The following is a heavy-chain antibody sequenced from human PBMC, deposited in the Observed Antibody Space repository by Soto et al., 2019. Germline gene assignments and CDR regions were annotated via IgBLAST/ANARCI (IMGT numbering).Heavy chain of an antibody. J-gene: IGHJ6*02. CDR1: GGSFSGYY. V-gene: IGHV4-34*01. Sequence: PSETLSLTCAVYGGSFSGYYWSWIRQPPGKGLEWIGEINHSGSTNYNPSLKSRVTISVDTSKNQFSLKLSSVTAADTAVYYCARGNGSGSYYVPYYYYYYGMDVWGQGTTVTVSS. CDR3: ARGNGSGSYYVPYYYYYYGMDV. D-gene: IGHD3-10*01. CDR2: INHSGST.